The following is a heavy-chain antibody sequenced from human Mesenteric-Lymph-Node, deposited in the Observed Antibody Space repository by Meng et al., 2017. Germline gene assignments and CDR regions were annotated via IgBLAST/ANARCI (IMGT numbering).Heavy chain of an antibody. CDR3: ATGQGWESHRRRTRRYDF. D-gene: IGHD1-26*01. V-gene: IGHV3-7*01. Sequence: GESLKTSCAAPGLKLSWYWMSWVRQAPGKGLEWVANIHQDGIERRYVDSVKGRFTIARGNTNNLLFLQKNSLMTEDKAVDYCATGQGWESHRRRTRRYDFWGQGTLVTVSS. J-gene: IGHJ4*02. CDR2: IHQDGIER. CDR1: GLKLSWYW.